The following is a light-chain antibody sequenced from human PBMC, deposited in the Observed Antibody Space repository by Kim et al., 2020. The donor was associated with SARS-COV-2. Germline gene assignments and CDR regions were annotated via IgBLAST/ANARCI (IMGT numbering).Light chain of an antibody. J-gene: IGKJ1*01. Sequence: ASVGDRVTITCRASQDIRNDLGWYQQNPGRAPKRLIYGASSLQSGVPSRFSGSGSGTEFTLTISSLQPEDFAVYYCQQYGSSPWTFGQGTKVDIK. CDR2: GAS. V-gene: IGKV1-17*01. CDR1: QDIRND. CDR3: QQYGSSPWT.